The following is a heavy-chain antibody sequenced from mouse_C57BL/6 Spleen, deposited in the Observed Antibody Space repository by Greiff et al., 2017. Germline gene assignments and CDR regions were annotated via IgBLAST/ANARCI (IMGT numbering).Heavy chain of an antibody. CDR1: GYTFTSYW. V-gene: IGHV1-69*01. D-gene: IGHD1-1*01. J-gene: IGHJ4*01. CDR3: ARLNGSSGYAMDD. CDR2: IDPSDSYT. Sequence: QVQLQQPGAELVMPGASVKLSCKASGYTFTSYWMHWVKQRPGQGLEWIGEIDPSDSYTNYNQKFKGKSTLTVDKSSSTDYMQLSSLTSEDSAVYYCARLNGSSGYAMDDWGQGTTVTVSS.